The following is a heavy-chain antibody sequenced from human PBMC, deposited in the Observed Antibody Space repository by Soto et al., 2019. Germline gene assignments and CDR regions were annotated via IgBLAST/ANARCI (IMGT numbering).Heavy chain of an antibody. Sequence: EVQLLESGGGLVQPGESLRLSCAASGFTFSSYAMSWARQAPGKGLEWVSSIGVSSDAYYADSVKGRFTISRDNSRNTLYLQMNSPRAEDTALYYCAKNYFFDSWGQGTLGTVSS. CDR3: AKNYFFDS. CDR2: IGVSSDA. J-gene: IGHJ4*02. V-gene: IGHV3-23*01. CDR1: GFTFSSYA.